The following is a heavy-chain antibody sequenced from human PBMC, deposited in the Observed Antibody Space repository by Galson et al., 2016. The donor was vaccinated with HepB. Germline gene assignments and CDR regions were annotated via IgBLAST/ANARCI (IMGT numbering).Heavy chain of an antibody. CDR1: GFTFSSYA. J-gene: IGHJ4*02. Sequence: SLRLSCAASGFTFSSYAMSWVRQAPGKGLEWVSGISGSGGSTNYGDSVRGRFTISRDNAKNSLYVQMNSLRAEDTAIYYCVREVYGGALDYWGQGTLVSVSS. CDR2: ISGSGGST. D-gene: IGHD4-23*01. V-gene: IGHV3-23*01. CDR3: VREVYGGALDY.